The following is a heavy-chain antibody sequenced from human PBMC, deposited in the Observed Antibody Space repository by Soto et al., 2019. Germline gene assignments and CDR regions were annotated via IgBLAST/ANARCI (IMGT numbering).Heavy chain of an antibody. Sequence: GGSLRLSCAASGFTLSSYAMSWVRQAPGKGLEWVSTFSGTGGYTYYADSVKGRFTISRDDSKNTLFLHMNSLRAADTAVYYCARGQRALITYGPFDPWGQGTLVAVSS. V-gene: IGHV3-23*01. J-gene: IGHJ5*02. CDR2: FSGTGGYT. CDR1: GFTLSSYA. CDR3: ARGQRALITYGPFDP. D-gene: IGHD4-17*01.